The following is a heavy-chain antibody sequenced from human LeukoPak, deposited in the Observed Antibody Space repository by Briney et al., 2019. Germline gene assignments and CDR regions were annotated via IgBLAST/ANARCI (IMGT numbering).Heavy chain of an antibody. V-gene: IGHV3-53*01. CDR2: IYSGGTT. J-gene: IGHJ3*02. D-gene: IGHD3-16*02. CDR1: ELNVSNNY. CDR3: AREHSDYFWGTYRSYALDI. Sequence: TGGSLRLSCAASELNVSNNYMNWVRQAPGEGLEWVSVIYSGGTTNYSDSVQGRFTISRDSSKNTVYLQMNRLRADDTAVYYCAREHSDYFWGTYRSYALDIWGQGTMVTVSS.